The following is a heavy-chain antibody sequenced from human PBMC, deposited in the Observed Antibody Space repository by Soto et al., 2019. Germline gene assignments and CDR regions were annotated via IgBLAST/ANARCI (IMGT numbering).Heavy chain of an antibody. CDR3: ARGDFDSSANYYAGWFDP. V-gene: IGHV1-2*02. J-gene: IGHJ5*02. D-gene: IGHD3-22*01. CDR2: INPNSGGT. Sequence: GASVKVFCKASGYTFTGYYMHWLRQAPGQGLEWMGWINPNSGGTKYAQKFQGRVTMTNDTSISTAYMELSRLGSDDTAVYYCARGDFDSSANYYAGWFDPWGQGTLVTVSS. CDR1: GYTFTGYY.